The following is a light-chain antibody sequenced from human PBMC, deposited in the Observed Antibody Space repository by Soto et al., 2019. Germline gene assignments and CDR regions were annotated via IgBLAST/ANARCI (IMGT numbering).Light chain of an antibody. CDR2: DGS. V-gene: IGKV3-11*01. CDR1: QNLHSF. J-gene: IGKJ5*01. Sequence: EIVLTQSPATLSVSPGERVTLSCRASQNLHSFLNWYQQRPEQAPRPLIYDGSKRAAGVPDRISGDGSGTDYTLTISSLEPEDFAVYYCQQRTRWPMTFGQGTRLEI. CDR3: QQRTRWPMT.